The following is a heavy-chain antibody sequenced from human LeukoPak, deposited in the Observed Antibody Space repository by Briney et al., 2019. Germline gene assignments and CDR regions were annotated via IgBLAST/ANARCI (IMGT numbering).Heavy chain of an antibody. Sequence: PSETLSLTCTVPGGSISSYYWSWIRQPPGKGLEWIGYIYYSGSTNYNPSLKSRVTISVDTSKNQFSLKLSSVTAADTAVYYCARAGYDFLSGLEFYGMDVWGQGTTVTVSS. J-gene: IGHJ6*02. D-gene: IGHD3-3*01. V-gene: IGHV4-59*01. CDR1: GGSISSYY. CDR2: IYYSGST. CDR3: ARAGYDFLSGLEFYGMDV.